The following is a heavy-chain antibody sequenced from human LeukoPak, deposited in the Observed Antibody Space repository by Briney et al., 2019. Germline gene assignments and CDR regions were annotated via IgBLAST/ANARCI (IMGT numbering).Heavy chain of an antibody. J-gene: IGHJ4*02. CDR1: GASISSSSYY. D-gene: IGHD1-26*01. CDR2: TYNTGRN. Sequence: PSETLSLTCAVSGASISSSSYYWGWIRQPPGKGLDWIGITYNTGRNHYNPSLKSRVTISVETSKNKFTLKLNSVTAADTAVYYCGRGIMGEFDYWGQGTLVTVSS. V-gene: IGHV4-39*01. CDR3: GRGIMGEFDY.